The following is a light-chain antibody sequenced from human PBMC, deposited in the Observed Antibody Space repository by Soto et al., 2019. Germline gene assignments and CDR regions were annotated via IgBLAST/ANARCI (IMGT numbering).Light chain of an antibody. CDR2: SAS. J-gene: IGKJ1*01. V-gene: IGKV1-39*01. Sequence: DIQMTQSPSSLSASVGDRVTITCRAGQTISAFLNWYQHKPGKAPELLIFSASKLQTGVPARFSGSGSWTEFTLTISNLQSEDFAVYYCQQYNTWPRTFGQGTKVDIK. CDR1: QTISAF. CDR3: QQYNTWPRT.